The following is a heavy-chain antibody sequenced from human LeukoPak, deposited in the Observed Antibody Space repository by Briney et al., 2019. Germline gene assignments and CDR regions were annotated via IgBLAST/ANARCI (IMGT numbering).Heavy chain of an antibody. V-gene: IGHV4-59*12. CDR2: IYYSGST. Sequence: PSETLSLTCTVSGGSISSYYWSWIRQPPGKGLEWIGYIYYSGSTNYNPSLKSRVTISVDTSKNQFSLKLSSVTAADTAVYYCAKDGGGYYPYYYYYMDVWGKGTTVTISS. CDR1: GGSISSYY. CDR3: AKDGGGYYPYYYYYMDV. J-gene: IGHJ6*03. D-gene: IGHD3-22*01.